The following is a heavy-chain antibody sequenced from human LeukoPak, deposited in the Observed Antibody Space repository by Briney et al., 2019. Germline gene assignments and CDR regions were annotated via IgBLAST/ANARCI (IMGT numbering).Heavy chain of an antibody. V-gene: IGHV4-61*01. Sequence: SETLSLTCTVSGGSVSSGTYYWSWIRQPPGKGLEWIGYIYYSGGTNYNPSLKSRVTISIDTSKNQFSLKLSSVTAADTAVYYCARDRPSGYSSGWDDAFDIWGQGTMVTVSS. CDR2: IYYSGGT. J-gene: IGHJ3*02. CDR3: ARDRPSGYSSGWDDAFDI. D-gene: IGHD6-19*01. CDR1: GGSVSSGTYY.